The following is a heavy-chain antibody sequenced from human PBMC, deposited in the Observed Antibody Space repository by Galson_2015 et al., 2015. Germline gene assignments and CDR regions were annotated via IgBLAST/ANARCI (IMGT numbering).Heavy chain of an antibody. CDR2: IYSGGST. CDR1: GVTVSSNY. V-gene: IGHV3-53*01. CDR3: ARERYCSSTSCYGGFDY. D-gene: IGHD2-2*01. Sequence: ALRLCCAASGVTVSSNYMSWVRQAPGKGLLWVSVIYSGGSTYYADSVKGRFTISRDNSKNTLYLQMNSLRAEDTAVYYCARERYCSSTSCYGGFDYWGQGTLVTVSS. J-gene: IGHJ4*02.